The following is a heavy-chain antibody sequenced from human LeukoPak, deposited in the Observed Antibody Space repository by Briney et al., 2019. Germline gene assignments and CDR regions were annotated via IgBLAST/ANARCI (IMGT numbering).Heavy chain of an antibody. J-gene: IGHJ4*02. V-gene: IGHV1-46*01. Sequence: ASVKVSCKASGYTFTSYYMHWVRQAPGQGLEWMGIINPSGGSTSYAQKFQGRVTMTRDTSTSTVYMELSSLRSEDTAVYYCASEFPHRPELAYFDYWGQGTLVTVSS. CDR3: ASEFPHRPELAYFDY. D-gene: IGHD1-14*01. CDR1: GYTFTSYY. CDR2: INPSGGST.